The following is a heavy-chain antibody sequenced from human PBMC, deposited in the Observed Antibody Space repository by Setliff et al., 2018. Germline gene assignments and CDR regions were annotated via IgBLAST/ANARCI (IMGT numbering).Heavy chain of an antibody. J-gene: IGHJ6*03. CDR2: IIPIRGAA. Sequence: SVKVPCKAFGGTFSNSAINWVRQAPGQGLEWMGGIIPIRGAADYAQKFQGKVIITADGSTSTAYMELTSLRSDDAAVYYCARGPSGWSSATSRYYFYMDVWGKGTTVTVS. D-gene: IGHD6-19*01. V-gene: IGHV1-69*13. CDR3: ARGPSGWSSATSRYYFYMDV. CDR1: GGTFSNSA.